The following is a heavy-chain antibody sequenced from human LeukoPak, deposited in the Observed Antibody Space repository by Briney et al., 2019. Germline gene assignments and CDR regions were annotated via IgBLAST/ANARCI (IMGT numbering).Heavy chain of an antibody. V-gene: IGHV3-21*01. CDR3: ARNIAAAGTDY. CDR2: ISSSSSYI. D-gene: IGHD6-13*01. J-gene: IGHJ4*02. CDR1: GFTFSSYS. Sequence: GGSLRLSCPASGFTFSSYSMNWVRPAPGKGLEWVSSISSSSSYIYYADSVKGRFTISRDNAKNSLYLQMNSLRAEDTAVYYCARNIAAAGTDYWGQGTLVTVSS.